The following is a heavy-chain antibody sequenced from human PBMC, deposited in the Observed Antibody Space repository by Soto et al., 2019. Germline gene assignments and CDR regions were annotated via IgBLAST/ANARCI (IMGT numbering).Heavy chain of an antibody. D-gene: IGHD3-10*01. CDR3: ARDNKGITMVRGVAYYMDV. J-gene: IGHJ6*03. Sequence: ASVKVSCKASGGTFSSYTISWVRQAPGQGLEWMGRIIPILGIANYAQKFQGRVTITADKSTSTAYMELSSLRSEDTAVYYCARDNKGITMVRGVAYYMDVWGKGTTVTVSS. CDR1: GGTFSSYT. CDR2: IIPILGIA. V-gene: IGHV1-69*04.